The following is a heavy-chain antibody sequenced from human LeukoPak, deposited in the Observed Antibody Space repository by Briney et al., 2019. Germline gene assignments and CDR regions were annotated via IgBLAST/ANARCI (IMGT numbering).Heavy chain of an antibody. CDR3: ATVRFFDWLFPFDY. Sequence: ASVKVSCKASGYTFTGYYMHWVRQAPGQGLEWMGWINPNSGGTNYAQKFQGRVTMTRDTSISTAYMELSRLRSDDTAVYYCATVRFFDWLFPFDYWGQGTLVTVSS. J-gene: IGHJ4*02. CDR2: INPNSGGT. V-gene: IGHV1-2*02. D-gene: IGHD3-9*01. CDR1: GYTFTGYY.